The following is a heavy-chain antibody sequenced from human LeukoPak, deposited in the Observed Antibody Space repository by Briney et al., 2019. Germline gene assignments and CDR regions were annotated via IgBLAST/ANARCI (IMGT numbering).Heavy chain of an antibody. Sequence: SETLSLTCAVYGGSFSGYYWSWIRQPPGKGLEWIGEINHSGSTNYNPSLKSRVTISVDTSKNQFSLKLSSVTAADTAVYYCARGGVGATSPGVDYFDYWGQGTLVTVSS. J-gene: IGHJ4*02. CDR1: GGSFSGYY. V-gene: IGHV4-34*01. CDR3: ARGGVGATSPGVDYFDY. CDR2: INHSGST. D-gene: IGHD1-26*01.